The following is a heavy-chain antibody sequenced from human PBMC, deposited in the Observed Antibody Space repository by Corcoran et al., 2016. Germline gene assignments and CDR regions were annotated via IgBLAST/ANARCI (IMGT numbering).Heavy chain of an antibody. J-gene: IGHJ6*02. CDR1: GFTVSSNY. D-gene: IGHD3-10*01. CDR2: TYSGGST. Sequence: EVQLVESGGGLIQPGGSLRLSCAASGFTVSSNYMSWVRQAPGKGLEWVSVTYSGGSTYYADSVKGRFTISRDNSKNTLYLPMNSLRAEDTAVYDWARDLATSPRVRGWFGESGALYYGMDVGGQGTTVTVSS. V-gene: IGHV3-53*01. CDR3: ARDLATSPRVRGWFGESGALYYGMDV.